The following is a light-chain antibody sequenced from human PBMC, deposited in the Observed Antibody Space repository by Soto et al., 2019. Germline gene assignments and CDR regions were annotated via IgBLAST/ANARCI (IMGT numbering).Light chain of an antibody. CDR1: SGSSNYT. Sequence: QSVLTQPPSASASLGASVTLTCTLSSGSSNYTVDWYQQKPGKGPRFVMRVGTGGIVGSKGDGIPDRFSVLGSGLNRYLTIKNIQEEDESDYHCGADHGSGSNFVWVFGGGTKLTVL. V-gene: IGLV9-49*01. CDR3: GADHGSGSNFVWV. J-gene: IGLJ3*02. CDR2: VGTGGIVG.